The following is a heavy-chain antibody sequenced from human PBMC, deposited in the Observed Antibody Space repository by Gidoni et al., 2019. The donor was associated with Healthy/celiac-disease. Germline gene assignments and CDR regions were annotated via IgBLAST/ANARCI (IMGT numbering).Heavy chain of an antibody. V-gene: IGHV3-33*01. CDR3: ARDYDFWSGYPCMDV. D-gene: IGHD3-3*01. Sequence: QVQLVESGGGVVQPGRSLRLSCAASGFTFSSYRLNWVRQAPGKGLEWVAVYWYDESNKYYEDSVKGRFTISRDNSKNTLYLQMNSLRAEDTAVYYCARDYDFWSGYPCMDVWGQGTTVTVSS. CDR1: GFTFSSYR. J-gene: IGHJ6*02. CDR2: YWYDESNK.